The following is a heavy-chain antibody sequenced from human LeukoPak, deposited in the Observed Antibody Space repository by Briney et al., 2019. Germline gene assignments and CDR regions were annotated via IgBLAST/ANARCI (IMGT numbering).Heavy chain of an antibody. D-gene: IGHD6-25*01. J-gene: IGHJ6*03. V-gene: IGHV3-23*01. CDR2: ISIDGGRT. CDR1: GFTFCSYA. CDR3: ARKGIGSSRYQNMDV. Sequence: GGSLRLSCAASGFTFCSYAMSWVRQAPGKGPEWVSTISIDGGRTYYADSVKGRFTVSRDTSKNTLYLQMNSLRAEDTAVYYCARKGIGSSRYQNMDVWGKGTTVTVSS.